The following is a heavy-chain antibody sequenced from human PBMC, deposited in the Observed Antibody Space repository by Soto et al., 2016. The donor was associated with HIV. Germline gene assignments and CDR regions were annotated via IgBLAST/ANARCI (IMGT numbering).Heavy chain of an antibody. CDR2: ISWNSGSI. Sequence: EVQLVESGGGLVQPGRSLRLSCAASGFTFDDYAMHWVRQAPGKGLEWVSGISWNSGSIGYADSVKGRFTISRDNAKNSLYLQMNSLRAEDMALYYCAKGMYSSSIHPFDYWGQGTLVTVSS. J-gene: IGHJ4*02. V-gene: IGHV3-9*03. CDR1: GFTFDDYA. CDR3: AKGMYSSSIHPFDY. D-gene: IGHD6-6*01.